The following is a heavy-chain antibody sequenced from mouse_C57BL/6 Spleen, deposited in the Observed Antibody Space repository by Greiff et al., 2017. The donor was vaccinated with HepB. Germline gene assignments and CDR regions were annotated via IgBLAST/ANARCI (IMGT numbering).Heavy chain of an antibody. CDR1: GFTFTDYY. D-gene: IGHD4-1*02. Sequence: EVQRVESGGGLVQPGGSLSLSCAASGFTFTDYYMSWVRQPPGKALEWLGFIRNKANGYTTEYSASVKGRFTISRDNSQSILYLQMNALRAEDSATYYCARSSTGFAYWGQGTLVTVSA. J-gene: IGHJ3*01. CDR2: IRNKANGYTT. CDR3: ARSSTGFAY. V-gene: IGHV7-3*01.